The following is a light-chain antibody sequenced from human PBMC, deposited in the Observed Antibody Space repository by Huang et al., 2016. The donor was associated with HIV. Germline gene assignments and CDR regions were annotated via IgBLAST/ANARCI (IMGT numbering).Light chain of an antibody. J-gene: IGKJ1*01. CDR1: QTINNY. CDR2: AAS. CDR3: QQTYSAVT. Sequence: DIQMTQSPSSLSASVGDRVTITCRASQTINNYLNWYQQKPGKDPKLLIYAASSLQSGVPSRFSGSGSGTEFTLTISSLQLEDFATYYCQQTYSAVTFGQGTKVEIK. V-gene: IGKV1-39*01.